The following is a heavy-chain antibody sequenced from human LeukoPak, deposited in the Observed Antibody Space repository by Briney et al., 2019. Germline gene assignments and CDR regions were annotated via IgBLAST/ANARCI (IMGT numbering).Heavy chain of an antibody. CDR2: ISSSSSYI. J-gene: IGHJ4*02. V-gene: IGHV3-21*01. D-gene: IGHD3-10*01. CDR3: ARLTMVRGVLADGFGY. Sequence: PGGSLRLSCAASGFTFSSYSMNWVRQAPGKGLEWVSSISSSSSYIYYADSVKGRFTISRDNAKNSLYLQMNSLRAEDTAVYYCARLTMVRGVLADGFGYWGQGTLVTVSS. CDR1: GFTFSSYS.